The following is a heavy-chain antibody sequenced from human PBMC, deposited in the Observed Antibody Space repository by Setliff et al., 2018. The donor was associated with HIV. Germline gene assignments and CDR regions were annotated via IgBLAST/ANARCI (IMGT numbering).Heavy chain of an antibody. CDR3: ARGMDYYDTSGYYQYYFDY. Sequence: ASVKVSCKASGYTFTGYYMHWVRQAPGQGLEWMGWINPNSGGTNYAQKFQGWVTMTRDTSISTAYMELSRLRSDDTAVYYCARGMDYYDTSGYYQYYFDYWGRGTLVTVSS. CDR2: INPNSGGT. CDR1: GYTFTGYY. V-gene: IGHV1-2*04. D-gene: IGHD3-22*01. J-gene: IGHJ4*02.